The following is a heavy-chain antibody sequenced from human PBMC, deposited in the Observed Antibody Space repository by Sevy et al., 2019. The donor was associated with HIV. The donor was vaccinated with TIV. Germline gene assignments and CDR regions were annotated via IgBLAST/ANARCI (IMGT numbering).Heavy chain of an antibody. V-gene: IGHV3-30*18. CDR3: AKERITGTTYFDY. Sequence: GGSLRLSCAASGFTFSSYGMHWVRRAPGKGLEWVAVISYDGSNKYYADSVKGRFTISRDNSKNTLYLQMNSLRAEDTAVYYCAKERITGTTYFDYWGQGTLVTVSS. D-gene: IGHD1-7*01. J-gene: IGHJ4*02. CDR1: GFTFSSYG. CDR2: ISYDGSNK.